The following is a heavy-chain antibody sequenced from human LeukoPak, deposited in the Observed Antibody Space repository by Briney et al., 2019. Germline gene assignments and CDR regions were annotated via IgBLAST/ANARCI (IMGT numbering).Heavy chain of an antibody. CDR1: GFTFSSYS. D-gene: IGHD6-19*01. J-gene: IGHJ4*02. Sequence: PGGSLRLSCAASGFTFSSYSMNWVRQAPGKGLEWVSSISSSSSYIYYADSVKGRFTISRDNAKNPLYLQMNSLRAEDTAVYYCARASRIAVAGIGYWGQGTLVTVSS. CDR2: ISSSSSYI. V-gene: IGHV3-21*01. CDR3: ARASRIAVAGIGY.